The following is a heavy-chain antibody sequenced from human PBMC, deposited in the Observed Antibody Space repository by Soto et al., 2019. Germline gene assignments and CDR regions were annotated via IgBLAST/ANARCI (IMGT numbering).Heavy chain of an antibody. CDR3: ARREGDCRGGSCPFYHD. CDR1: GGSISSNNW. Sequence: QVQLQESGPGLVKPSETLSLTCAVSGGSISSNNWWSWVRQTPGKGLEWIGEIYHSGSTNYNPSLKSRVTMSLDNSKNQFSRSRTSMAAADTAVYYCARREGDCRGGSCPFYHDWGQGTLVTASS. D-gene: IGHD2-15*01. J-gene: IGHJ4*02. V-gene: IGHV4-4*02. CDR2: IYHSGST.